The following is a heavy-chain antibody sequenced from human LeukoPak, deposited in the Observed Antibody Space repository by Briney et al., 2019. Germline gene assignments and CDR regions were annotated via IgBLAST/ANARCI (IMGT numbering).Heavy chain of an antibody. V-gene: IGHV5-51*01. Sequence: GESLKISCKGSGYGFTNSWIGWVRQMPGKGLEWMGIIYPGGSTTKYSPSFQGHVTISADKSISTAYLQWSSLKASDTAMYYCARPYSTGWYYFDYWGQGTLVTVSS. CDR3: ARPYSTGWYYFDY. D-gene: IGHD6-19*01. J-gene: IGHJ4*02. CDR1: GYGFTNSW. CDR2: IYPGGSTT.